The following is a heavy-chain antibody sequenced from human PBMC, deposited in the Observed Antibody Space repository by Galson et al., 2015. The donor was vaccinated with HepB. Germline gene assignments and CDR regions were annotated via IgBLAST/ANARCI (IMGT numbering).Heavy chain of an antibody. V-gene: IGHV1-8*01. CDR2: MNPKTGNT. CDR3: ARGADGSGWYDPTSFYGMDV. D-gene: IGHD6-19*01. Sequence: SVKVSCKASGYTFTNYDINWVRQASGQGLEWLGWMNPKTGNTGYVQKLQGRITMTRDTSINTAYMELSSLRSEDTAIYFCARGADGSGWYDPTSFYGMDVWGQGTSVTVSS. J-gene: IGHJ6*02. CDR1: GYTFTNYD.